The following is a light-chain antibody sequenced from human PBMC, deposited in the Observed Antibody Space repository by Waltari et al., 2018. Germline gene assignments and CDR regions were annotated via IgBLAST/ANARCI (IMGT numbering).Light chain of an antibody. V-gene: IGLV2-14*03. J-gene: IGLJ3*02. Sequence: QSALTQPASVSGSPGQSITISCTGTSSDVGDYNYVSWYQQHPGKAPKLMIYDDSKRPSGVSNRFSGSKSGNTASLTISGLQTEDEADYYCSSYTSTNTGVFGGGTKLTVL. CDR2: DDS. CDR1: SSDVGDYNY. CDR3: SSYTSTNTGV.